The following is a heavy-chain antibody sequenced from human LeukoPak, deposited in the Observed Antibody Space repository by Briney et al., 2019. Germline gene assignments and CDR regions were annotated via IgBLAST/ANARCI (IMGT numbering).Heavy chain of an antibody. D-gene: IGHD4-17*01. J-gene: IGHJ4*02. CDR3: ATGENYGPYYFDY. CDR1: GGTFSSYA. V-gene: IGHV1-69*04. Sequence: GSSVKVSCKASGGTFSSYAISWVRQAPGQGLEWMGRIIPILGIANYAQKFQGRVTITADKSTSTAYMELSSLRSEDTAVYYYATGENYGPYYFDYWGQGTLVTVSS. CDR2: IIPILGIA.